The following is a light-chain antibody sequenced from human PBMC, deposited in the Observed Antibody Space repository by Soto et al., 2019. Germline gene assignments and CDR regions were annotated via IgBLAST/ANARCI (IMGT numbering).Light chain of an antibody. CDR1: SSDIGAYDY. V-gene: IGLV2-14*01. CDR3: FSFTTTSTHV. J-gene: IGLJ1*01. Sequence: QSALTQPASLSGSPGQSISISCTGTSSDIGAYDYVSWFQQHPGKAPKLMISEVNNRPSGVSNRFSGSKSGNTAYLTISGLQVQDEAAYFCFSFTTTSTHVCGHGTKLTVL. CDR2: EVN.